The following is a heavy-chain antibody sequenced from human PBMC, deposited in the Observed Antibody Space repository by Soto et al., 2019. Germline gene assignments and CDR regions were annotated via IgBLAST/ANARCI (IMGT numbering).Heavy chain of an antibody. J-gene: IGHJ4*02. CDR3: ARPYFSSSSMFDY. D-gene: IGHD6-6*01. CDR1: GDSISSSTYY. Sequence: PXETLSLTCTVSGDSISSSTYYWGWIRQPPGKGLEWIGCIYHTGTTYYNPSLKSRVTISVDTSKSQFSLKLSSVTAADTAVYYCARPYFSSSSMFDYWGQGTLVTVSS. CDR2: IYHTGTT. V-gene: IGHV4-39*01.